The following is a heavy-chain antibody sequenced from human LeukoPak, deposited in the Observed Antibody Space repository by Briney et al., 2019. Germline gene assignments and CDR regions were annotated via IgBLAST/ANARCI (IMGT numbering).Heavy chain of an antibody. Sequence: GGSLRLSCAASGFTVSNNYLSWVRQARGKGLEWVSFIYDVGTEVYADSVKGRFTISRDSSKNTLYLQMDSLRADDTAIYYCARWLCTGASCYYDYWGQGTLVTVSS. V-gene: IGHV3-53*01. CDR1: GFTVSNNY. CDR3: ARWLCTGASCYYDY. J-gene: IGHJ4*02. D-gene: IGHD2-8*02. CDR2: IYDVGTE.